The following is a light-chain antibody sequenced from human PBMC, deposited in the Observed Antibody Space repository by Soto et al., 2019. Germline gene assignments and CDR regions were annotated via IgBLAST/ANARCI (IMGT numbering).Light chain of an antibody. CDR1: SSDIGGYKY. CDR2: DDN. Sequence: QSVLTQPASVSGSPGQSITISCTGTSSDIGGYKYVSWYQQHPDKAPKLLIYDDNKRPSGIPDRFSGSKSGTSATLGITGFQTGDEADYYCGSWDSSLGAYVFGTGTKGTVL. CDR3: GSWDSSLGAYV. V-gene: IGLV1-51*01. J-gene: IGLJ1*01.